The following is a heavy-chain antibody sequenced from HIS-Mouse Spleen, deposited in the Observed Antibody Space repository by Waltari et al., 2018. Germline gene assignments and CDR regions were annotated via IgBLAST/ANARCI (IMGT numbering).Heavy chain of an antibody. V-gene: IGHV5-51*03. CDR2: IYPGEADT. J-gene: IGHJ4*02. D-gene: IGHD6-13*01. Sequence: EVQLVQSGAEVKKPGESLKISCKGYGYSFTSYWIGWVRQMPGKGLEWMGIIYPGEADTRDRPSFQGQVTISAGKTSSTAYLQWSSLKASDAAMYYCARRYSSSWFDYWGQGTLVTVSS. CDR3: ARRYSSSWFDY. CDR1: GYSFTSYW.